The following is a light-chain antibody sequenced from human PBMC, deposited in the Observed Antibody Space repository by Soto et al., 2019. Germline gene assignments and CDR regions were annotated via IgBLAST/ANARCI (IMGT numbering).Light chain of an antibody. CDR2: GAS. Sequence: EIVLTQSPATLSLSPGERATLSCRASQSVGSNLAWYQQKAGQAPSLLIYGASTRATGVPARFSGSGSGTEFTLTISSLQSEDFAVYYCQQYSYWRTFGQGTKVDIK. V-gene: IGKV3-15*01. CDR3: QQYSYWRT. J-gene: IGKJ1*01. CDR1: QSVGSN.